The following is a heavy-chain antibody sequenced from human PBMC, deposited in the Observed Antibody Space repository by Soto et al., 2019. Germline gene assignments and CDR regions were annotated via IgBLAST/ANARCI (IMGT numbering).Heavy chain of an antibody. Sequence: SETLSLTSPVSGGSISSSSYYWVWIRQPQGKGLEWIGYIYYSGSTNYNPSLKSRVTISVDTSKSQFSLKLSSVTAADTAVYYCARRYGASFDYWGQGTLVTVSS. CDR3: ARRYGASFDY. J-gene: IGHJ4*02. CDR1: GGSISSSSYY. D-gene: IGHD4-17*01. V-gene: IGHV4-61*05. CDR2: IYYSGST.